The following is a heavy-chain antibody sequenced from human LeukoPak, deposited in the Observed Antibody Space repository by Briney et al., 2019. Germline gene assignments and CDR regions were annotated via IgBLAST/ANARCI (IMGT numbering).Heavy chain of an antibody. D-gene: IGHD6-13*01. J-gene: IGHJ5*02. Sequence: ASVKVSCKASGYTFTGYYMHWVRQAPGQGLEWMGWINPNSGGTNYAQKFQGRVTMTRDTSISTAYMELSRLRSDDTAVYYCARVGFEEQLALGGHWFDPWGQGTLVTVSS. V-gene: IGHV1-2*02. CDR2: INPNSGGT. CDR1: GYTFTGYY. CDR3: ARVGFEEQLALGGHWFDP.